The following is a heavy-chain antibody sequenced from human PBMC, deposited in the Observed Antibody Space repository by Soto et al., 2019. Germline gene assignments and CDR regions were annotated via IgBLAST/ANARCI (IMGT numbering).Heavy chain of an antibody. Sequence: PSETLSLTCTVSGGSISSYYRSWIRQPPGKGLEWIGYIYYSGSTNYNPSLKSRVTISVDTSKNQFSLKLSSVTAADTAVYYCARSRVSGWMGWFDPWGQGTLVTVSS. V-gene: IGHV4-59*01. CDR3: ARSRVSGWMGWFDP. CDR1: GGSISSYY. CDR2: IYYSGST. D-gene: IGHD6-19*01. J-gene: IGHJ5*02.